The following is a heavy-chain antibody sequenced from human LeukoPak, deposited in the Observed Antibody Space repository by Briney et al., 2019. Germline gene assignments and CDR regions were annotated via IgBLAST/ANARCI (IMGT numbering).Heavy chain of an antibody. CDR3: ARDGSAGTSFFDY. J-gene: IGHJ4*02. D-gene: IGHD6-13*01. Sequence: SVKVSCKASGGTFSGYAISWVRQAPGQGLEWMGGIIPIFGTANYAQKFQGRVTITADESTSTAYMELSSLRSEDTAVYYCARDGSAGTSFFDYWGQGTLVTVSS. CDR1: GGTFSGYA. V-gene: IGHV1-69*13. CDR2: IIPIFGTA.